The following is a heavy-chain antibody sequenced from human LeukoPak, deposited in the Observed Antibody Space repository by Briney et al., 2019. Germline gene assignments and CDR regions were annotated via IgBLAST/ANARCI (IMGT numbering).Heavy chain of an antibody. J-gene: IGHJ4*02. Sequence: HPGGSLRLSCAASGFTFSSYEMNWVRQAPGKGLEWVSYISSSGSTIYYADSVKGRFTISRDNAKNSLYLQMNSLRAEDTAVYYCARVSQALDYYDSSGLFDYWGQGTLVTVSS. D-gene: IGHD3-22*01. V-gene: IGHV3-48*03. CDR3: ARVSQALDYYDSSGLFDY. CDR2: ISSSGSTI. CDR1: GFTFSSYE.